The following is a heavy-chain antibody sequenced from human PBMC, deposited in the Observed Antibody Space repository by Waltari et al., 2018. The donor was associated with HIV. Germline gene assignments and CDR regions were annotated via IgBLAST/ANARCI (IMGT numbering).Heavy chain of an antibody. D-gene: IGHD2-2*01. CDR2: MNPNSGNT. CDR3: ARLGYCSSTSCYYYYYYGMDV. Sequence: QVQLVQSGAEVKKPGASVKVSCKASGYTFTSYDINWVRQATGQGLEWMGWMNPNSGNTGYAQKFQGRVTMTRNTSIITAYMELSSLRSEDTAVYYCARLGYCSSTSCYYYYYYGMDVWGQGTTVTVSS. CDR1: GYTFTSYD. J-gene: IGHJ6*02. V-gene: IGHV1-8*01.